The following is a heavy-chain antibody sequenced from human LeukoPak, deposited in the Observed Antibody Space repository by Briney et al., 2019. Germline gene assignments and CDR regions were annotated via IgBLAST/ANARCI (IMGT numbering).Heavy chain of an antibody. Sequence: ASVKVSCKASGYTFTGYYMYWVRQVPGEGLEWVGWSNPNRGGTNYAQKCQGGVTMTRDTSISTAYMELSRLRSDDTGVYYCARVDCSSTSCYLHHWGQGTLVSVSS. CDR3: ARVDCSSTSCYLHH. CDR1: GYTFTGYY. V-gene: IGHV1-2*02. J-gene: IGHJ5*02. CDR2: SNPNRGGT. D-gene: IGHD2-2*01.